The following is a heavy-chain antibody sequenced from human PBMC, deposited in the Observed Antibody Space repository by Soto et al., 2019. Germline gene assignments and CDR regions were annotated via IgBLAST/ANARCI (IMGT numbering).Heavy chain of an antibody. J-gene: IGHJ4*02. CDR2: IYYSGST. D-gene: IGHD5-18*01. CDR3: ARHRYSYGVYYFDY. Sequence: SETLSLTCIVSGGSISNYYWSWIRQPPGKGLEWIGYIYYSGSTNYNPPLTSRVNISVDTSKNQFSLKLSSVTAADTAVYYCARHRYSYGVYYFDYWGQGTLVTVSS. CDR1: GGSISNYY. V-gene: IGHV4-59*08.